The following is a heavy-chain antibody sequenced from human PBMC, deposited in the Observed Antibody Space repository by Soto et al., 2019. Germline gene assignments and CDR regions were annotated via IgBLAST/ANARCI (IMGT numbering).Heavy chain of an antibody. CDR3: AITAMINRDSSTSFDY. Sequence: PGGSLRLSCAASGLTFSNGWMTGVRQAPGKGLEWVGRIKSKSDGETADVAAPVKGRFTISRDDSKNTVFLEMNSLKSEDTALYYCAITAMINRDSSTSFDYWGQGT. CDR1: GLTFSNGW. CDR2: IKSKSDGETA. J-gene: IGHJ4*02. D-gene: IGHD5-18*01. V-gene: IGHV3-15*01.